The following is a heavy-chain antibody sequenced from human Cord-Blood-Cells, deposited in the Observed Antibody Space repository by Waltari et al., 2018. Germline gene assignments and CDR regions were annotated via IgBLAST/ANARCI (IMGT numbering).Heavy chain of an antibody. CDR1: GGSISSNSHY. J-gene: IGHJ4*02. CDR3: ARRDIVGATDY. V-gene: IGHV4-39*01. D-gene: IGHD1-26*01. Sequence: QLQLQESGPGLAKPSETLCLTCTVSGGSISSNSHYWGWIRQPPVKGREWIGSIYSSGSNDANPSLKSRVLVSVEQSMNQFSLKLSCVTAADAAVYYCARRDIVGATDYWGQGTLVTVSS. CDR2: IYSSGSN.